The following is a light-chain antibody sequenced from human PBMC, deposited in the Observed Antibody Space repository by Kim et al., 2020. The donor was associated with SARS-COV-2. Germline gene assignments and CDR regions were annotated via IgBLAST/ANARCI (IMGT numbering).Light chain of an antibody. CDR2: DDS. J-gene: IGLJ2*01. V-gene: IGLV3-21*03. CDR1: NIGSKS. CDR3: QVWDSSSDHPVV. Sequence: PGKTARITWGGNNIGSKSVDWYQQKPGQAPVLVVYDDSDRPSGIPERFSGSNSGNTATLTISRVEAGDEADYYCQVWDSSSDHPVVFGGGTQLTVL.